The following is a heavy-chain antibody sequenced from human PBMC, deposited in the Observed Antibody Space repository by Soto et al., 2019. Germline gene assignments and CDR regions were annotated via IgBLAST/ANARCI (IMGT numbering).Heavy chain of an antibody. V-gene: IGHV3-33*08. CDR2: VWYDGSKE. J-gene: IGHJ6*03. D-gene: IGHD3-10*01. CDR1: GFTFSTYA. Sequence: GGSLRLSCATSGFTFSTYAMHWVRQAPGKGLEWVGIVWYDGSKEYYAESVRGRITISRDNSKNTLYLQVHSLRVEDTAVYYCARDRGDYYYMDVWGEGTTVTVSS. CDR3: ARDRGDYYYMDV.